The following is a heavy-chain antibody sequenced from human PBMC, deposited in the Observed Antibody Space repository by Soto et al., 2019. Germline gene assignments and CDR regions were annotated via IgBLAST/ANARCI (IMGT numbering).Heavy chain of an antibody. CDR1: GGTFSSYA. J-gene: IGHJ6*02. CDR2: IIPIFGTA. V-gene: IGHV1-69*01. D-gene: IGHD3-10*01. CDR3: ARAMVRGVHYYYYGMDV. Sequence: QVQLVQSGAEVKKPGSSVKVSCKASGGTFSSYAISWARQAPGQGLEWMGGIIPIFGTANYAQKFQGRVTITADESTSTAYMELSSLRSEDTAVYYCARAMVRGVHYYYYGMDVWGQGTTVTVSS.